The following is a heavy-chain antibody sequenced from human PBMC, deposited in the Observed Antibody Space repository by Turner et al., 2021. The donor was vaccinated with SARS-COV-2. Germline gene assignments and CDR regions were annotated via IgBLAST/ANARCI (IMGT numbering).Heavy chain of an antibody. CDR2: IYYSGNT. Sequence: LQLQESGPGLVKPSATLSLTCTVSGGSITKNYDYWGWIRQPPGKGLEWIGSIYYSGNTYYNPSRKSRVTISVDTYKSQFSLKLSSVTAADTAVYYCARLPERYFFDYWGQGALVTVSS. CDR3: ARLPERYFFDY. V-gene: IGHV4-39*01. J-gene: IGHJ4*02. CDR1: GGSITKNYDY.